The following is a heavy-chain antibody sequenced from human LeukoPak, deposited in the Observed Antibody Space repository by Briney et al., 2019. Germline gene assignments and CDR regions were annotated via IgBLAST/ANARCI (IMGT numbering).Heavy chain of an antibody. CDR2: IKQDGSEK. V-gene: IGHV3-7*01. J-gene: IGHJ4*02. CDR3: ARDRIYFDILTGYLPLDY. Sequence: GGSLRLSCAASGFTFSDFWMTWVRQAPGKGLGWGANIKQDGSEKFYVDSVKGRFTISRDNRKTSVYLQMSSLRAEDTAVYFCARDRIYFDILTGYLPLDYWGRGTLVAVSS. CDR1: GFTFSDFW. D-gene: IGHD3-9*01.